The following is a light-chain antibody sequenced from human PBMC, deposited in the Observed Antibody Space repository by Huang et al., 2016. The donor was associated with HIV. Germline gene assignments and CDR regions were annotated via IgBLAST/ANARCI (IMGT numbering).Light chain of an antibody. CDR2: GTS. CDR1: QGVSGD. Sequence: AVQMTQSPSSLSASVGDRITITCRASQGVSGDLGWYQQKPGKAPKLLIYGTSTLQSGVPSRFSRSGSGTHYTRSLNSLQPTDFATYYCLQAATYPLTFCHGTKVEIK. CDR3: LQAATYPLT. J-gene: IGKJ1*01. V-gene: IGKV1-6*01.